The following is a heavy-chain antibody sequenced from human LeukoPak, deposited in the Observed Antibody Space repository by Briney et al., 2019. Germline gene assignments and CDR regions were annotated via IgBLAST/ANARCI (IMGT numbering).Heavy chain of an antibody. J-gene: IGHJ5*02. D-gene: IGHD2-15*01. Sequence: ASVKVSCKASGYTFTSYGISWVRQAPGQGLEWMGGIIPIFGTANYAQKFQGRVTITTDESTSTAYMELSSLRSEDTAVYYCARARWVVVAAYWFDPWGQGTLVTVSS. CDR3: ARARWVVVAAYWFDP. V-gene: IGHV1-69*05. CDR2: IIPIFGTA. CDR1: GYTFTSYG.